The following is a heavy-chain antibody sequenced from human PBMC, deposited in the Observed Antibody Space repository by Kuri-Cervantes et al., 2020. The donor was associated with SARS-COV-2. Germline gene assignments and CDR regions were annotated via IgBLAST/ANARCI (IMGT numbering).Heavy chain of an antibody. V-gene: IGHV4-59*12. CDR3: ARTINSGSYYNPHCYFDY. J-gene: IGHJ4*02. CDR1: GGSFSGYY. CDR2: IYYSGST. Sequence: SQTLSLTCAVYGGSFSGYYWSWIRQPPGKGLEWIGYIYYSGSTNYNPSLKSRVTISVDTSKNQFSLKLSSVTAADTAVYYCARTINSGSYYNPHCYFDYWGQGTLVTVSS. D-gene: IGHD3-10*01.